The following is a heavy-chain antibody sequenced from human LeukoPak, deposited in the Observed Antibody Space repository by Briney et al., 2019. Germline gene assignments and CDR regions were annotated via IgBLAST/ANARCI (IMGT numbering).Heavy chain of an antibody. Sequence: ASVKVSCKASGYTFTSYGISWVRQAPGQGLEWMGWISAYNGNTNYAQKLQGRVTMTTDTSTSTAYMELRSLRSDDTAVYYCAREKSSSWSYYYYYMDVWGKGTTVTISS. CDR3: AREKSSSWSYYYYYMDV. CDR2: ISAYNGNT. J-gene: IGHJ6*03. CDR1: GYTFTSYG. V-gene: IGHV1-18*01. D-gene: IGHD6-13*01.